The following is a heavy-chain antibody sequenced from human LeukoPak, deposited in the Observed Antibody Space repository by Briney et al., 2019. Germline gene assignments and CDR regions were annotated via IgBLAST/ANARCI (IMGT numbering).Heavy chain of an antibody. CDR2: IWSDGSSK. CDR1: GFTFSHYG. Sequence: PGGSLRLSCAASGFTFSHYGMHWVRQSPGKGLDWVALIWSDGSSKYYADSVKGRFTTSRDNARDTLYLQMDSLRAEDTAVYYCTMWSGSSYIEYFQYWGQGTLVTVSS. CDR3: TMWSGSSYIEYFQY. D-gene: IGHD1-26*01. V-gene: IGHV3-33*01. J-gene: IGHJ1*01.